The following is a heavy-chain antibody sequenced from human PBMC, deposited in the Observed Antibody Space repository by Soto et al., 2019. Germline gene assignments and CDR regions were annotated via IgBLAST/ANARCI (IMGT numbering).Heavy chain of an antibody. D-gene: IGHD3-10*01. J-gene: IGHJ6*03. CDR2: INHSGST. V-gene: IGHV4-34*01. CDR3: ARGCSGRYMYYYYYYMDV. Sequence: PSETLSLTCAVYGGSFSGYYWSWIRQPPGKGLEWIGEINHSGSTYYNPSLKSRVTISVDTSKNQFSLKLSSVTAADTAVYYCARGCSGRYMYYYYYYMDVWGKGTTVTVSS. CDR1: GGSFSGYY.